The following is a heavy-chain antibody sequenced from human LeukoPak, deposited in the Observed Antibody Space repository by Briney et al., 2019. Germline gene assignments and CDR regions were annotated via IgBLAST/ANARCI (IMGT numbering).Heavy chain of an antibody. CDR3: AKDPSYCSSTSCYYRGPFDY. CDR2: ISGSGGST. D-gene: IGHD2-2*01. J-gene: IGHJ4*02. V-gene: IGHV3-23*01. CDR1: GFTFSSYA. Sequence: GGSLRLSCAASGFTFSSYAMSWVRQAPGKGLEWVSAISGSGGSTYYADSVKGRFTISRDNSKNTLYLQMNTLRAEDTAVYYCAKDPSYCSSTSCYYRGPFDYWGQGTLVTVSS.